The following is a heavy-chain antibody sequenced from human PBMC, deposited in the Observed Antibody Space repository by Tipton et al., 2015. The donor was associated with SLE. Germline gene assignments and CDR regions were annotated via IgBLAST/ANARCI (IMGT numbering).Heavy chain of an antibody. CDR1: GFTFGDYA. CDR2: IRSKAYGGTT. Sequence: SLRLSCTASGFTFGDYAMSWVRQAPGKGLEWVGFIRSKAYGGTTEYAAPVKGRFTISRDDSKSIAYLQMNSLKTEDTAVYYCTRFGLVATIGAFDYWGQGTLVTVSS. J-gene: IGHJ4*02. D-gene: IGHD5-12*01. CDR3: TRFGLVATIGAFDY. V-gene: IGHV3-49*04.